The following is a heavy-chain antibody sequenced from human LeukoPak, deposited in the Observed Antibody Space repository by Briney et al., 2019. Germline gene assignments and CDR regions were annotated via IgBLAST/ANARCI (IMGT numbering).Heavy chain of an antibody. CDR3: ARVRGAPGYYYMDV. D-gene: IGHD3-10*01. Sequence: GASVKVSCKASGYTFTSYDINWVRQATGQGLEWMGWMNPNSGNTGYAQKFQGRVTMTRNTSISTAYMELSSLRSEDTAVYYCARVRGAPGYYYMDVWGKGTTVTISS. CDR1: GYTFTSYD. V-gene: IGHV1-8*01. CDR2: MNPNSGNT. J-gene: IGHJ6*03.